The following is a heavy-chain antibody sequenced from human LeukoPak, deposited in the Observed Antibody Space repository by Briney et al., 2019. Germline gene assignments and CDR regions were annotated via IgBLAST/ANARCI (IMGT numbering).Heavy chain of an antibody. J-gene: IGHJ4*02. V-gene: IGHV1-69*06. Sequence: ASVKVSCKASGGTFSSYAISWVRQAPGQGLEWMGGIIPIFGTANYAQKFQDRVTITADKSTSTAYMELSSLRSEDTAVYYCHYLGASPVPGTDYWGQGTLVTVSS. D-gene: IGHD5-12*01. CDR2: IIPIFGTA. CDR3: HYLGASPVPGTDY. CDR1: GGTFSSYA.